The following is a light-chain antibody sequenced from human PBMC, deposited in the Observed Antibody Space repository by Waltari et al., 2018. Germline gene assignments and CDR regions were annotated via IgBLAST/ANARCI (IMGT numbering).Light chain of an antibody. J-gene: IGKJ3*01. CDR1: QIVTHNY. Sequence: EIVLTQSPDTLSLFPGQRATLSCRASQIVTHNYLAWYQQKFGQAPRLLIFGASNRATGTPDSFSGSGSGTDFTLTISSLQPEDFAVYYCQKYGSSPGLTFGPGSRVDIK. V-gene: IGKV3-20*01. CDR3: QKYGSSPGLT. CDR2: GAS.